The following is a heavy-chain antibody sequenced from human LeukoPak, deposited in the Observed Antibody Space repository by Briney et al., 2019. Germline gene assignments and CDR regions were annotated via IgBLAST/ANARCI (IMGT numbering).Heavy chain of an antibody. D-gene: IGHD3-3*01. J-gene: IGHJ6*02. CDR3: ARLGQYYDFWSGYYDYGMDV. CDR1: GGSISSYY. Sequence: SETLSLTCTVSGGSISSYYWSWIRQPPGKGLECIGYIYYSGSTNYNPSLKSRVTISVDTSKNQFSLKLSSVTAADTAVYYCARLGQYYDFWSGYYDYGMDVWGQGTTVTVSS. CDR2: IYYSGST. V-gene: IGHV4-59*08.